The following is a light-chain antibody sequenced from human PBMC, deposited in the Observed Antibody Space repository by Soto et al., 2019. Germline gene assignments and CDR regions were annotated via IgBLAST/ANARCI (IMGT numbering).Light chain of an antibody. CDR2: GAS. Sequence: ETMLTQSPGTLSLSPGERATLSCRASQTVTSSYLAWYQQKPGQAPRLLIYGASSRATGIPDRFSGSGSGTDFTLTISRLEPEDFAVYYCHQYGDSRTFGQGTKVEIK. CDR1: QTVTSSY. V-gene: IGKV3-20*01. J-gene: IGKJ1*01. CDR3: HQYGDSRT.